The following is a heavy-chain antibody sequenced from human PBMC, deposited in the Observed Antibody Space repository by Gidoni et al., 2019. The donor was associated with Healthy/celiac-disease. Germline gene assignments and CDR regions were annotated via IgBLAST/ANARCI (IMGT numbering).Heavy chain of an antibody. V-gene: IGHV4-39*01. CDR2: IYYSGST. J-gene: IGHJ4*02. CDR3: ARLRMGQKFDY. D-gene: IGHD1-26*01. CDR1: GGSISSSSYY. Sequence: QLQLQESGPGLVKPSETLSLTCTVSGGSISSSSYYWGWIRQPPGKGLEWIGSIYYSGSTYYNPSLKSRVTISVDTSKNQFSLKLSSVTAADTAVYYCARLRMGQKFDYWGQGTLVTVSS.